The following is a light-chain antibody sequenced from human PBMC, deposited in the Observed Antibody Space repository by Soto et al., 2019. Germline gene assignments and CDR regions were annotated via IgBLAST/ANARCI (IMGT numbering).Light chain of an antibody. CDR2: GAS. V-gene: IGKV3-15*01. CDR1: QSVSSN. J-gene: IGKJ3*01. Sequence: EIVMTQSPATLSVSPGERATLSCRASQSVSSNLAWYQQKPGQAPRLLIYGASTRATGIPARFSGSGSGTEFSLTLSSMQSEDFAVYYCQQYNNWPPIFTFGPGTKVDMK. CDR3: QQYNNWPPIFT.